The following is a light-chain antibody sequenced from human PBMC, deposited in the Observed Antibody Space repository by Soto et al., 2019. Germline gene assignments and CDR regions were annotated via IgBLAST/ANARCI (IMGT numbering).Light chain of an antibody. CDR2: GAS. CDR1: QSISSNY. J-gene: IGKJ5*01. Sequence: EIVLTQSPGTLSLSPGERATLSCRASQSISSNYLAWYQHKPGQAPRLLIYGASSRATGIPDRFSGSGSGTDFTLTISRLEPEDFAVYFCQQYAGPPTTFGQGTRLEIK. CDR3: QQYAGPPTT. V-gene: IGKV3-20*01.